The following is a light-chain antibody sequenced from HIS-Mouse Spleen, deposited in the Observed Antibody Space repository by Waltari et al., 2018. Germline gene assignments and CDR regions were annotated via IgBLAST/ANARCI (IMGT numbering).Light chain of an antibody. V-gene: IGLV1-51*01. CDR3: GTWDSSLSAWV. Sequence: QSVLTQPPSVSAAPGQTVTISCPGSSSHIRNNSVSWYQQLPGTAPKLLIYDNNKRPSGIPDRFSGSKSGTSATLGITGLQTGDEADYYCGTWDSSLSAWVFGGGTKLTVL. J-gene: IGLJ3*02. CDR2: DNN. CDR1: SSHIRNNS.